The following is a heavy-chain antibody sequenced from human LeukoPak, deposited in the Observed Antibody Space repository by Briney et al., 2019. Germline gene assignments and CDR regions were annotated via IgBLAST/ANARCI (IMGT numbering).Heavy chain of an antibody. CDR3: ARGLGS. V-gene: IGHV4-34*01. J-gene: IGHJ4*02. CDR1: GGSFSGYY. Sequence: SETLSLTCAVYGGSFSGYYWSWIRQPPGKGLEWIGEINHSGSTNYNPSLKSRVTISVDTSKNQFSLKLSSVTAADTAVYYCARGLGSWGPGTLVTVSS. CDR2: INHSGST.